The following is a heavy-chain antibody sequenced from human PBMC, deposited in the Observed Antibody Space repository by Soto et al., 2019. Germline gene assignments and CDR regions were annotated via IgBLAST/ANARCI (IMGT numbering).Heavy chain of an antibody. CDR3: AHSYYYDFWSGYLYFEY. J-gene: IGHJ4*02. D-gene: IGHD3-3*01. Sequence: PTLVNPTQTLTLACTFSGFSLSTSGVGVGWIRQPPGKALEWLALIYWGDDKRYSPSLKSRLTITKDTSKNQVVLTMTNMDPVDTATYYCAHSYYYDFWSGYLYFEYRGQGTLVTVSS. CDR2: IYWGDDK. V-gene: IGHV2-5*02. CDR1: GFSLSTSGVG.